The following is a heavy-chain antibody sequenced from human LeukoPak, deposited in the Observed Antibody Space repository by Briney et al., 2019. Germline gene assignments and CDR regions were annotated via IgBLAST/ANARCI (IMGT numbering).Heavy chain of an antibody. D-gene: IGHD5-12*01. Sequence: PGGSLRLSCAAPGFSFRDFWMTWVRQAPGKGLEWVANVNQGGNVKNYVDSVKGRFTISRDDAKSSLYVQMNSLRDEDTAVYYCARFGYSGWNLEYWGQGTLVTVSS. V-gene: IGHV3-7*02. CDR2: VNQGGNVK. CDR3: ARFGYSGWNLEY. CDR1: GFSFRDFW. J-gene: IGHJ4*02.